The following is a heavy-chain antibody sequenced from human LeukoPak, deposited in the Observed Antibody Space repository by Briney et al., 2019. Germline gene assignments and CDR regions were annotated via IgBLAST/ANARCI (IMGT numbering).Heavy chain of an antibody. CDR1: GGSISSYY. CDR3: ARAGYSYGSTYFDY. J-gene: IGHJ4*02. Sequence: PSETLSLTCTVSGGSISSYYWSWIRQPPGKGLEWMGYIYYSGSTTYSPSLKSRVTITVDTSKNQFSLKLSSVTGADTAVYYCARAGYSYGSTYFDYWGRGTRATVTS. D-gene: IGHD5-18*01. V-gene: IGHV4-59*12. CDR2: IYYSGST.